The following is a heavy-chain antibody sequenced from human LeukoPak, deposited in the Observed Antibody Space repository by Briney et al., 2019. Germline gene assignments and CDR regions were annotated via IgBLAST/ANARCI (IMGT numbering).Heavy chain of an antibody. D-gene: IGHD3-10*02. J-gene: IGHJ4*02. CDR3: AREALFGELLG. CDR1: GFTVSSNY. V-gene: IGHV3-53*01. Sequence: PGGSLRLSCTVSGFTVSSNYMTWVRQAPGKGLEWVSVIYSDGTTYNADSVKGRFTISRDNSKNTLYLQINSLRAEDTAVYYCAREALFGELLGWGQGTLVTVSS. CDR2: IYSDGTT.